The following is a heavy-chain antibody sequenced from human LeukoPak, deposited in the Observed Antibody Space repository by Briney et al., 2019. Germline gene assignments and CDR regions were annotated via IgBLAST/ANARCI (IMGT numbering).Heavy chain of an antibody. D-gene: IGHD3-22*01. V-gene: IGHV3-21*01. Sequence: GGSLRLSCAASGFTFSSYSMNWVRQAPGKGLEWVSSISSGSSYIYYADSLKGRFTISRDNAKNSLYLQMNSLRAEDTAVYYCARTRIGSGYPNGYWGQGTLVTVSS. CDR1: GFTFSSYS. J-gene: IGHJ4*02. CDR3: ARTRIGSGYPNGY. CDR2: ISSGSSYI.